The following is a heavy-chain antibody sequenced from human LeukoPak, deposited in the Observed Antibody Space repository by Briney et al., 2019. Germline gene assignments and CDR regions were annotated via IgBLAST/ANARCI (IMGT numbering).Heavy chain of an antibody. CDR1: GYTFTSYG. J-gene: IGHJ4*02. D-gene: IGHD6-19*01. CDR3: AGGGGGYSSGWYPIDY. CDR2: ISAYNGNT. Sequence: ASVKVSCKASGYTFTSYGISWVRQAPGQGLEWMGWISAYNGNTNYAQKLQGRVTMTTDTSTSTAYMELSSLRSEDTAVYYCAGGGGGYSSGWYPIDYWGQGTLVTVSS. V-gene: IGHV1-18*01.